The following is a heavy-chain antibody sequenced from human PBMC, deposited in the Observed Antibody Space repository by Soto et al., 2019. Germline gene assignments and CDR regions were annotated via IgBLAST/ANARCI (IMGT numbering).Heavy chain of an antibody. CDR3: TRDTYSFWSGPRFFSF. J-gene: IGHJ4*02. CDR2: INAGNGNT. D-gene: IGHD3-3*01. V-gene: IGHV1-3*01. Sequence: ASVKVSCKASGYTFTSYAMHWVRQAPGQRLEWMGWINAGNGNTKYSQKFQGRVTITRDTSASTAYMELNNLRAEDTALYRCTRDTYSFWSGPRFFSFWGQGTLVTVSS. CDR1: GYTFTSYA.